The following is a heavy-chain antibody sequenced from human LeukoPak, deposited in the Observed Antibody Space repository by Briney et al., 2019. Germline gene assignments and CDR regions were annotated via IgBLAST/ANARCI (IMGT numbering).Heavy chain of an antibody. J-gene: IGHJ6*02. Sequence: SETLSLTCAVSGGSISSSNWWSWVRQPPGKGLEWIGEIYHSGSTNYNPSLKSRVTISVDKSKNQFSLKLSSVTAADTAVYYCARGGSSWYRFYYGMDVWGQGTTVTVSS. CDR1: GGSISSSNW. CDR2: IYHSGST. CDR3: ARGGSSWYRFYYGMDV. D-gene: IGHD6-13*01. V-gene: IGHV4-4*02.